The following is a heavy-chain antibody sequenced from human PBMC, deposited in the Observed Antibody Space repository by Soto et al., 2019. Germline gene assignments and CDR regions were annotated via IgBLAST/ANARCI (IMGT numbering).Heavy chain of an antibody. D-gene: IGHD3-9*01. Sequence: PGGSLRLSCSASGFTFINAWMNWVRQAPEKGLEWVGRIKSKTDGGTIDYAAPVKGRFTISRDDSKNTLYLQMNSLKSEDTAVYYCTSTLRYLDWVSLSGWGQGTAVTVSS. J-gene: IGHJ6*02. CDR1: GFTFINAW. CDR2: IKSKTDGGTI. CDR3: TSTLRYLDWVSLSG. V-gene: IGHV3-15*07.